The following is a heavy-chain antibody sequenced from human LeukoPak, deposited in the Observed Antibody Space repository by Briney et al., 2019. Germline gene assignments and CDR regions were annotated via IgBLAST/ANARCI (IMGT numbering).Heavy chain of an antibody. CDR1: GDTFSSYA. CDR2: INPNSGGT. J-gene: IGHJ4*02. V-gene: IGHV1-2*02. CDR3: ARVVVSRPDY. Sequence: ASVKVSCKASGDTFSSYAISWVRQAPGQGLEWMGWINPNSGGTNYAQKFQGRVTMTRDTSISTAYMELSRLRSDDTAVYYCARVVVSRPDYWGQGTLVTVSS. D-gene: IGHD2-2*01.